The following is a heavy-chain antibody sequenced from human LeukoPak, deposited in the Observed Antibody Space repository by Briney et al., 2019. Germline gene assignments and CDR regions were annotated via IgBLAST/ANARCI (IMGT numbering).Heavy chain of an antibody. CDR1: GYTFTSYY. D-gene: IGHD3-16*01. CDR3: AREGGKSFTYYYYYGMDV. CDR2: INPSGGST. Sequence: ASVKVSCKASGYTFTSYYMHWVRQAPGQGLEWMGIINPSGGSTSYAQKFQGRVTMTRDTSTSTVYMELSSLRSEDTAVYYCAREGGKSFTYYYYYGMDVWGQGTTVTVSS. J-gene: IGHJ6*02. V-gene: IGHV1-46*01.